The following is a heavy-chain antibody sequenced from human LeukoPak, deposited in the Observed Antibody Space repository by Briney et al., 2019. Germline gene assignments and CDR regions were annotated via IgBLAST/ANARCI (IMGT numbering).Heavy chain of an antibody. V-gene: IGHV4-34*01. CDR2: INHSGST. Sequence: PSETLSLTCAVYGGSFSGYYWSWIRQPPGKGLEWIGEINHSGSTNYNPSLKSRVTISVDTSKNQFSLKLSSVTAADTAVYYCARGWYGSGSYSVSDYWGQGTLVTVSS. J-gene: IGHJ4*02. CDR3: ARGWYGSGSYSVSDY. CDR1: GGSFSGYY. D-gene: IGHD3-10*01.